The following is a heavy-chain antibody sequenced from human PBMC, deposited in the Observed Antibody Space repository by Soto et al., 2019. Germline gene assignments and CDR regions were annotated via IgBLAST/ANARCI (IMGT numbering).Heavy chain of an antibody. V-gene: IGHV3-7*01. CDR3: ARDLFDY. J-gene: IGHJ4*02. CDR1: GFTFSNYW. CDR2: INEDGSEK. Sequence: EVQLVESGGGLVQPGGSLRLSCAVSGFTFSNYWMNWVRQAPGKGLEWVANINEDGSEKYYVDSAKGRFTISRDNATNSLYLQMSSLRAEDTALYYCARDLFDYWDQGTLVTVSS.